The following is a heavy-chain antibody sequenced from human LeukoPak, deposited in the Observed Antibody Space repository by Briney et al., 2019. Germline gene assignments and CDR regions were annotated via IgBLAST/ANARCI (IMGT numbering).Heavy chain of an antibody. Sequence: AASVKVSCKASGYTLTGYYMHWVRQAPGQGLEWMGWINPNSGGTNYAQKFQGRVTMTRDTSISTAYMELSRLRSDDTAVYYCAGDSGYTNWFDPWGQGTLVTVSS. CDR1: GYTLTGYY. CDR3: AGDSGYTNWFDP. CDR2: INPNSGGT. V-gene: IGHV1-2*02. D-gene: IGHD3-22*01. J-gene: IGHJ5*02.